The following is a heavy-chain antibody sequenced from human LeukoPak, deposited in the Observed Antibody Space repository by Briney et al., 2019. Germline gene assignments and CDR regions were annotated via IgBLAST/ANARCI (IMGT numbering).Heavy chain of an antibody. CDR3: AGDKNEGGVFDY. CDR2: ISYDGSNK. V-gene: IGHV3-30-3*01. J-gene: IGHJ4*02. Sequence: GGSLRLSCAASGFTFSSYAMHWVRQAPGKGLEWVAVISYDGSNKYYADSVKGRFTISRDNSKNTLYLQMNSLRAEDTAVYYCAGDKNEGGVFDYWGQGTLVTVSS. CDR1: GFTFSSYA. D-gene: IGHD1-1*01.